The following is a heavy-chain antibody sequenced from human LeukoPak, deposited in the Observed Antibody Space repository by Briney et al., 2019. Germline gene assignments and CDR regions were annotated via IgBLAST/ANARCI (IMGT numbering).Heavy chain of an antibody. J-gene: IGHJ3*02. Sequence: KQSGPTLVNPTQPLTLTCTFTGFSLSTSRVGVGWIRQPPGKALEWLALISWNDDKRYRPSLESRLTISKDTSTNQVVLIMTSMDPVDTATYYCAHSPPNRGYCGSSSCLDAFDIWGQGTLVTVSS. D-gene: IGHD2-2*01. CDR3: AHSPPNRGYCGSSSCLDAFDI. CDR1: GFSLSTSRVG. V-gene: IGHV2-5*01. CDR2: ISWNDDK.